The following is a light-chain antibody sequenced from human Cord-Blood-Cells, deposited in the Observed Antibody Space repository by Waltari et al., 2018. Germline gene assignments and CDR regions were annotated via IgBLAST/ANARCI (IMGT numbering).Light chain of an antibody. V-gene: IGKV1-39*01. CDR2: AAS. Sequence: DIQMTQSPSSLSASAGDRATITCRASQSISSYLNWYQQKPGKAPKLLIYAASSLQSGVPSRCSGSGSGTDFTLTISSLQPQDFATYYCQQSYSTPVHFGQGTKLEIK. J-gene: IGKJ2*01. CDR1: QSISSY. CDR3: QQSYSTPVH.